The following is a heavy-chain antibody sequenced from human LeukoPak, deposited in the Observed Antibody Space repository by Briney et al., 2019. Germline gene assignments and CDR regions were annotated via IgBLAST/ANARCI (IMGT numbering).Heavy chain of an antibody. CDR2: ISGSGGST. J-gene: IGHJ6*03. D-gene: IGHD4-17*01. Sequence: SGGSLRLSCAASGFTFSSYAMSWVRQAPGKGLEWVSAISGSGGSTYYADSVKGRFTISRDNSKNTLYLQMNSLRAEDTAVYYCAKDYGKGTGWYYYYMDVWGKGTTVTVSS. CDR1: GFTFSSYA. CDR3: AKDYGKGTGWYYYYMDV. V-gene: IGHV3-23*01.